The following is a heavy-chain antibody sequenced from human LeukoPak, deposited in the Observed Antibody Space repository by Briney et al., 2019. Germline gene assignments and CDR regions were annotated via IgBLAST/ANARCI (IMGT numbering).Heavy chain of an antibody. V-gene: IGHV1-2*02. CDR2: INPNSGGT. D-gene: IGHD2-8*01. J-gene: IGHJ4*02. CDR1: GYTFTGYY. Sequence: ASVKVSCKSSGYTFTGYYMHWVRQAPGQGLEWMGWINPNSGGTNYAQKFQGRVTMTRDTSISTAYMELSRLRSDDTAVYYCARGPRWVSANTFDYWGQGTLVTVSS. CDR3: ARGPRWVSANTFDY.